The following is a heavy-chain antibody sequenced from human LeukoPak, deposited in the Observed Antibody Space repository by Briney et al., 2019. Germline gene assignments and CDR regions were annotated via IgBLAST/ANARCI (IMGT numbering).Heavy chain of an antibody. V-gene: IGHV4-59*01. CDR2: IYYSGST. CDR3: ARERSIAARAFDY. CDR1: GGSISSYY. J-gene: IGHJ4*02. Sequence: SETLSLTCTVSGGSISSYYWSWIRQPPGKGLEWIGYIYYSGSTNYNPSLKSRVTISVDTSKNQFSLKLSSVTAADTAVYYCARERSIAARAFDYWGQGTLVTVSS. D-gene: IGHD6-6*01.